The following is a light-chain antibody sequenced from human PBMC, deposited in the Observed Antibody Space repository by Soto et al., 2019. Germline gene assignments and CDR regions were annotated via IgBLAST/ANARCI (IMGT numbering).Light chain of an antibody. CDR2: SDN. CDR3: AAWDVSLVV. J-gene: IGLJ2*01. Sequence: QSVLTQPPSASGTPGQRGTISCSGSSSNFGTNTVIWYQQLPGAAPKLLLYSDNQRPSGGPDRFAGSKSGTSASLAISGIPSEDEADYYCAAWDVSLVVFGGGTQLTVL. CDR1: SSNFGTNT. V-gene: IGLV1-44*01.